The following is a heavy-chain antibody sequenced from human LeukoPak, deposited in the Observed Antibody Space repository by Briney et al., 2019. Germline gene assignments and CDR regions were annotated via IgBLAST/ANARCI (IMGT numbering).Heavy chain of an antibody. V-gene: IGHV3-7*01. Sequence: GGSLRLSCAASGFTFSSYTMNWVRQAPGKGLEWVANIKQDGSEKYYVDSVKGRFTISRDNAKNTLYLQMNSLRAEDTAVYYCARGLRSYRDYYYYYMDVWGKGTTVTVSS. J-gene: IGHJ6*03. CDR1: GFTFSSYT. CDR3: ARGLRSYRDYYYYYMDV. D-gene: IGHD4-17*01. CDR2: IKQDGSEK.